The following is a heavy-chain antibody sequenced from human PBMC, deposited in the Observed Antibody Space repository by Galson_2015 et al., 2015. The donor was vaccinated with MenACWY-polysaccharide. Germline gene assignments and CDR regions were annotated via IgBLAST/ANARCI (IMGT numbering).Heavy chain of an antibody. CDR2: ISGSGGST. J-gene: IGHJ4*02. Sequence: SLRLSCAASEFTFSSYAMSWVRQAPGKGLEWVSAISGSGGSTYYADSVKGRFTISRDNSKNTLYLQMNSLRAEDTAVYYCAKPYCSSTSCSTSGIVDHWGQGTLVTVSS. V-gene: IGHV3-23*01. D-gene: IGHD2-2*01. CDR1: EFTFSSYA. CDR3: AKPYCSSTSCSTSGIVDH.